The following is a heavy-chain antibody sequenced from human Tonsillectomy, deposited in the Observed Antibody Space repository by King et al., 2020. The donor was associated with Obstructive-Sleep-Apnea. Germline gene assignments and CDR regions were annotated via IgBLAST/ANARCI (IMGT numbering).Heavy chain of an antibody. CDR3: ATYCSGGSCYFYHDY. Sequence: VQLQESGPGLVKPSETLSLTCTVSGYSISSGYYWGWLRQPPGKGLEWIGNIYHSGSTYYKPSLKSRVTISVDTSKNQFSLKLSSVTAADTAVYYCATYCSGGSCYFYHDYWGQGTLVTVSS. J-gene: IGHJ4*02. V-gene: IGHV4-38-2*02. D-gene: IGHD2-15*01. CDR2: IYHSGST. CDR1: GYSISSGYY.